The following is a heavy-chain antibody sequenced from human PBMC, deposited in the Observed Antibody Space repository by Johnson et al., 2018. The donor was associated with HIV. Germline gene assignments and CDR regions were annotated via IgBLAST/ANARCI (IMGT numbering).Heavy chain of an antibody. CDR1: GFTVSSNY. CDR2: ISSSGTTV. D-gene: IGHD7-27*01. CDR3: ARGGDDAFDI. J-gene: IGHJ3*02. V-gene: IGHV3-11*04. Sequence: QVLLVESGGGLIQPGGSLRLSCAASGFTVSSNYMSWVRQAPGKGLEWVSYISSSGTTVYYADSVKGRFSISRDNAKHSLYLQMNSLRAEDTAVYYCARGGDDAFDIWGQGTMVTVSS.